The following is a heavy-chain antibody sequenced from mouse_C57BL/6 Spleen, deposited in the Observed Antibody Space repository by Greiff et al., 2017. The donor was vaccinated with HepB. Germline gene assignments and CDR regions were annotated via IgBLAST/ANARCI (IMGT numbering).Heavy chain of an antibody. CDR3: ARFYYDYGYFDV. D-gene: IGHD2-4*01. V-gene: IGHV1-55*01. CDR2: IYPGSGST. CDR1: GYTFTSYW. J-gene: IGHJ1*03. Sequence: VQLQQPGAELVKPGASVKMSCKASGYTFTSYWITWVKQRPGQGLEWIGDIYPGSGSTNYNEKFKSKATLTVDTSSSTAYMQLSSLTSEDSAVYYCARFYYDYGYFDVWGTGTTVTVSS.